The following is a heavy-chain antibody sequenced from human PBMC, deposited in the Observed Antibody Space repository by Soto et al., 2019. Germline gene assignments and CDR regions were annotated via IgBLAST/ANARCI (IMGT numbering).Heavy chain of an antibody. J-gene: IGHJ6*02. CDR1: GYTFTSYS. CDR3: ARDPVLRFLEWLSDYGMDV. Sequence: ASVKVSCKASGYTFTSYSMHWVRQAPGQGLEWLGIINPSGGSTSYAQKFQRRVTMTRDTSTSTVCIEMSCQRSEDTAVYYCARDPVLRFLEWLSDYGMDVWGQGTTVTVSS. D-gene: IGHD3-3*01. V-gene: IGHV1-46*01. CDR2: INPSGGST.